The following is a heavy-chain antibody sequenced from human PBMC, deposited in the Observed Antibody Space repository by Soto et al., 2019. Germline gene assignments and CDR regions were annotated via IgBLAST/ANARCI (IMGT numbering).Heavy chain of an antibody. CDR2: IFYLGSS. Sequence: LSVARPVCCGSIVSSDFSWGWVRQPPRKGLEWIGSIFYLGSSYYNPSLKSRVTMSVDTSKNQFSLRLRSVTAADTALYFCARHSVALRKNNWFDPWGQGIMVNAPQ. D-gene: IGHD2-15*01. CDR3: ARHSVALRKNNWFDP. V-gene: IGHV4-39*01. J-gene: IGHJ5*02. CDR1: CGSIVSSDFS.